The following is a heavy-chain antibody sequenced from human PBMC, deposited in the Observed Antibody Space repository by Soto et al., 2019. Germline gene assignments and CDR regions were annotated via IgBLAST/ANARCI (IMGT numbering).Heavy chain of an antibody. CDR3: ARDMKNSSGRRCYPTTTRCAIDI. V-gene: IGHV4-31*03. CDR1: GGSISSGGYY. CDR2: ISYSGST. J-gene: IGHJ3*02. D-gene: IGHD2-15*01. Sequence: QLQLQESGPGLVKPSQTLSLTCTVSGGSISSGGYYSSWIRQHPGKGLAWIGYISYSGSTYYNPAHKSRVIISLDTSTTAITLDLNSVTAADTAVSCCARDMKNSSGRRCYPTTTRCAIDIWGQGTMVTASS.